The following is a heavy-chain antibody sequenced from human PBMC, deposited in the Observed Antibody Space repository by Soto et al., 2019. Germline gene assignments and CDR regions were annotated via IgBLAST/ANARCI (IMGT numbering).Heavy chain of an antibody. J-gene: IGHJ4*02. CDR3: ARAGYGGYYFDY. D-gene: IGHD4-17*01. V-gene: IGHV4-30-2*01. CDR2: IYHSGST. CDR1: GGSISSGGYS. Sequence: NPSETLSLTCAVSGGSISSGGYSWSWIRQPPGKGLEWIGYIYHSGSTYYNPSLKSRVTISVDRSKNQFSLKLSSVTAADTAVYYCARAGYGGYYFDYWGQGTLVTVSS.